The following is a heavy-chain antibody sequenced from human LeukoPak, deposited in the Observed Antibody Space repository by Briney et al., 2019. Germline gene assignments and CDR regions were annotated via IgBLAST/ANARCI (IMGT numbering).Heavy chain of an antibody. J-gene: IGHJ3*02. Sequence: SETLSLTCTVSGGSISSGDYYWSWIRQPPGKGLEWIGYIYYSGSTNYNPSLKSRVTISVDTSKNQFSLKLSSVTAADTAVYYCARVGATSLLVDAFDIWGQGTMVTVSS. CDR2: IYYSGST. CDR1: GGSISSGDYY. CDR3: ARVGATSLLVDAFDI. V-gene: IGHV4-61*08. D-gene: IGHD1-26*01.